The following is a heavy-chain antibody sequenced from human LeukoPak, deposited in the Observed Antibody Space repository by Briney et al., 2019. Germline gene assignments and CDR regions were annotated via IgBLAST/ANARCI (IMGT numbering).Heavy chain of an antibody. J-gene: IGHJ5*02. D-gene: IGHD3-3*01. CDR1: GFTFSTYA. V-gene: IGHV3-23*01. CDR2: ISGSGSST. Sequence: PGGSLRLSCAASGFTFSTYAMILVRQAPGKGLEWVSGISGSGSSTYSADSVKGRILISRDNSKNMLYLQMNGLRAEDTAVYYCAKARDFDFWSGYSNWFDPWGQGTLVTVSS. CDR3: AKARDFDFWSGYSNWFDP.